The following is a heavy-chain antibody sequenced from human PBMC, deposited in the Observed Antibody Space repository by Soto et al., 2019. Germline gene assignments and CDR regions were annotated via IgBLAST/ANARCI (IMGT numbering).Heavy chain of an antibody. J-gene: IGHJ4*02. D-gene: IGHD2-2*01. CDR2: ISSGGGSP. CDR3: VKGDGRIVPRHFDC. V-gene: IGHV3-23*01. CDR1: GFTFSDYA. Sequence: GGSLRLSCAASGFTFSDYAMSWVRQAPGKGLEWVSAISSGGGSPYYADSVKGRFTISRNNSQSTLFLQMNSLRAGDAAVYYCVKGDGRIVPRHFDCWGQGTLVTVSS.